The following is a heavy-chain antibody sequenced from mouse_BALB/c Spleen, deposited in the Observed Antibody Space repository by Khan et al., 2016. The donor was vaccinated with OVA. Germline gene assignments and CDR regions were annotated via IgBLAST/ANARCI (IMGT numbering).Heavy chain of an antibody. Sequence: MQLQESGAELVRPGTSVKVSCKASGYAFNNYMLEWVKQRPGQGLEWIGVINPGSGGTNYNEKFKGKATLTADKSSNTAYMQLSSLTSDDSAVYFCARGGYGSLAYWGQGTLVTVSA. V-gene: IGHV1-54*01. CDR3: ARGGYGSLAY. D-gene: IGHD1-1*02. J-gene: IGHJ3*01. CDR2: INPGSGGT. CDR1: GYAFNNYM.